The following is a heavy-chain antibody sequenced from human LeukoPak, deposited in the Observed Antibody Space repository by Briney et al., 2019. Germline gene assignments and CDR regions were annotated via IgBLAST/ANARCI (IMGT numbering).Heavy chain of an antibody. CDR1: GFTVSNSY. J-gene: IGHJ4*02. Sequence: PGGSLRLSCAASGFTVSNSYMSWVRQTPGKGLEWVSTISSSGGNTYYADSVKGRFTISRDNSKNTLYLQMNSLRAEDTAIYYCAKDLGGAMIVVVGGQGTLVTVSS. CDR3: AKDLGGAMIVVV. D-gene: IGHD3-22*01. CDR2: ISSSGGNT. V-gene: IGHV3-23*01.